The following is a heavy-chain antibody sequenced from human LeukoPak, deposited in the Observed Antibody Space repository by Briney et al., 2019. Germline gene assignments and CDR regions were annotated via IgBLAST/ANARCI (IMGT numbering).Heavy chain of an antibody. Sequence: GGSLRLSCAASGFAFSSYAMSWVRQAPGKGLEWVSAISGSGGSTYYADSVKGRFTISRDNSKNTLYLQMNSLRAEDTAVYYCAKAVNQWARYNWFDPWGQGTLVTVSS. CDR3: AKAVNQWARYNWFDP. V-gene: IGHV3-23*01. CDR1: GFAFSSYA. D-gene: IGHD1-26*01. J-gene: IGHJ5*02. CDR2: ISGSGGST.